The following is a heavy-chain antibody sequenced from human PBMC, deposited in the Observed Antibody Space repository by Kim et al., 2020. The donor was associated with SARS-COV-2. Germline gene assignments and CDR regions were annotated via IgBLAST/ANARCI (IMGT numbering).Heavy chain of an antibody. J-gene: IGHJ4*02. D-gene: IGHD3-22*01. CDR3: AKDLPTTYYYDSSGYYYGGDY. CDR2: ISGSGGST. Sequence: GGSLRLSCAASGFTFSSYAMSWVRQAPGKGLEWVSAISGSGGSTYYADSVTGRFTISRDNSKNTLYLQMNSLRAEDTAVYYCAKDLPTTYYYDSSGYYYGGDYWGQGTLVTVSS. V-gene: IGHV3-23*01. CDR1: GFTFSSYA.